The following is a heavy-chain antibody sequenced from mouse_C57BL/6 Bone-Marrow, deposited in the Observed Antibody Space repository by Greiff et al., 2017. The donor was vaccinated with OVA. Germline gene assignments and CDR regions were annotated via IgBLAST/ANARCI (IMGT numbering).Heavy chain of an antibody. CDR2: ISSGGDYI. D-gene: IGHD2-14*01. J-gene: IGHJ2*01. CDR3: ARQGTYRGYFDY. Sequence: EVQGVESGEGLVKPGGSLKLSCAASGFTFSSYAMSWVRQTPEKRLEWVAYISSGGDYIYYADTVKGRFTISRDNARNTLYLQMSSLKSEDTAMYYCARQGTYRGYFDYWGQGTTLTVSS. CDR1: GFTFSSYA. V-gene: IGHV5S21*01.